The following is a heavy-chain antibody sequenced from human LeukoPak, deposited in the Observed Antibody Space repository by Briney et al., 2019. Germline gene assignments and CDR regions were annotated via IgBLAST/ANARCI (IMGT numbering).Heavy chain of an antibody. V-gene: IGHV1-69*06. Sequence: GSWVKVSCQASGGSLSRYAISWVRQAPGPGLGWVGGINPFFGTANYSQRFQGQVTITADKSTSTAYMEMNSLRAGETAVYYCASSSVLRYVDWVFSFDYWGQGTLVTVSS. CDR1: GGSLSRYA. CDR3: ASSSVLRYVDWVFSFDY. D-gene: IGHD3-9*01. J-gene: IGHJ4*02. CDR2: INPFFGTA.